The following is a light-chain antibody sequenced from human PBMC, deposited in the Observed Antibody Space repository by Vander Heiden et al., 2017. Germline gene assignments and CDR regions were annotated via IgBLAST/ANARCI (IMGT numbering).Light chain of an antibody. CDR3: QQCNTFS. V-gene: IGKV1-5*03. CDR2: KAS. Sequence: DIQMPQSPSILSASVGDRVSITCRASQSISTWLAWYQQKPGEAPKLLIYKASVLETMVPARFSGSGSGTEFTLTISSLQPDDFATYYCQQCNTFSFGGGTKVEIK. J-gene: IGKJ4*01. CDR1: QSISTW.